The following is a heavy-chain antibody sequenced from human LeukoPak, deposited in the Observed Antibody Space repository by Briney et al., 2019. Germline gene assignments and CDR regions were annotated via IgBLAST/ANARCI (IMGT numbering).Heavy chain of an antibody. J-gene: IGHJ4*02. D-gene: IGHD2-2*01. CDR3: ARSVVPAAMPSDY. Sequence: GGSLRLSCAASGFTFSSYAMHWVRQAPGKGLEWVAVISYDGSNKYYADSVKGRFTISRDNSKNTLYLQMNSLRAEDTAVYYCARSVVPAAMPSDYWGQGTLVTVSS. CDR1: GFTFSSYA. V-gene: IGHV3-30-3*01. CDR2: ISYDGSNK.